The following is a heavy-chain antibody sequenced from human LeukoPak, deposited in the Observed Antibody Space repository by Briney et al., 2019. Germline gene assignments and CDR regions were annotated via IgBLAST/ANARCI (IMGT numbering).Heavy chain of an antibody. CDR3: AKDIASSVHYYMDV. D-gene: IGHD6-13*01. V-gene: IGHV3-21*04. CDR2: ISGRSSHV. Sequence: GGSLRLSCSASGFSFSDYDMNWVRQAPGKGLEWVSAISGRSSHVYYGESVKGRFTISRDNAKNSLYLQMTSLRAEDTAFYYCAKDIASSVHYYMDVWGKGTTVTVSS. CDR1: GFSFSDYD. J-gene: IGHJ6*03.